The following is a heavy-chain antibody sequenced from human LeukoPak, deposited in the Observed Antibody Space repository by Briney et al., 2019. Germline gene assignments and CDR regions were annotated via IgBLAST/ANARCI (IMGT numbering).Heavy chain of an antibody. CDR2: IYYNGST. CDR1: GGSITNYY. J-gene: IGHJ4*02. CDR3: ARGGFDSSGYYPPDY. D-gene: IGHD3-22*01. V-gene: IGHV4-59*01. Sequence: SETLSLTCTISGGSITNYYWSWIRQSPGKGLEWIGYIYYNGSTNYNPSLKSRVTISVDTSKNQFSLKLSSVTAADTAVYYCARGGFDSSGYYPPDYWGQGTLVTVSS.